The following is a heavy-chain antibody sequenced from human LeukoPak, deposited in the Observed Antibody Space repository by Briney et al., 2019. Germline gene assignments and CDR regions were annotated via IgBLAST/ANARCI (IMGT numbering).Heavy chain of an antibody. CDR2: IWYDGSNK. CDR3: AREVRGYYFDY. V-gene: IGHV3-33*01. Sequence: PGRSLRLSCAASGFTFSSYGMHWVRQAPGKGLEWVAVIWYDGSNKYYADSVKGRFTISRDISKNTLYLQMNGLRAEDTAVYYCAREVRGYYFDYWGQGTLVTVSS. D-gene: IGHD3-22*01. J-gene: IGHJ4*02. CDR1: GFTFSSYG.